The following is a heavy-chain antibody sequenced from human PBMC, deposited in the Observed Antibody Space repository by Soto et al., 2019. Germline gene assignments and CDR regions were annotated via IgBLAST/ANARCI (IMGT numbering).Heavy chain of an antibody. V-gene: IGHV1-8*01. J-gene: IGHJ5*02. CDR3: AGAPYSSSWSNWFDP. D-gene: IGHD6-13*01. Sequence: QVQLVQSGAEVKKPGTSVKVSCKASGYTFTSYDINWVRQATGQGLEWMGWMNPNSGNTGYAQKFQGRVTMTRNTSISTAYIELSSLRSEDTAVYYCAGAPYSSSWSNWFDPWGQGTLVSVSS. CDR1: GYTFTSYD. CDR2: MNPNSGNT.